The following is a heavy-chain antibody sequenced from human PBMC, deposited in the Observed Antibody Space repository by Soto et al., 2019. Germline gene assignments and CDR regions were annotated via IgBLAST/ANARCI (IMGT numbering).Heavy chain of an antibody. J-gene: IGHJ4*02. CDR1: GFTFSGHA. D-gene: IGHD6-19*01. V-gene: IGHV3-23*01. CDR2: ISGSGGST. CDR3: AKDLEVASDWYLAFEY. Sequence: EVQLLESGGGLVQPGGSLRLSCAASGFTFSGHAMSWVRQAPGKGLEWVSAISGSGGSTYYADSVKGRFTISRDNSKNTLYLQMNSLRAEDTAVYYCAKDLEVASDWYLAFEYWGQGTLVTVSS.